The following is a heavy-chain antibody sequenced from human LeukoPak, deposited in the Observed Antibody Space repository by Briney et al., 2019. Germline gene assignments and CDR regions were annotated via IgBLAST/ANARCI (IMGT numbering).Heavy chain of an antibody. CDR3: ARDRSRAYFDY. J-gene: IGHJ4*02. CDR1: GFTFSSYG. CDR2: IWYDGSNK. V-gene: IGHV3-33*01. D-gene: IGHD3-10*01. Sequence: RRSLRLSCAASGFTFSSYGMHWVRQAPGKGLEWVAVIWYDGSNKYYADSVKGRFTISRDNSKNTLYLQMNSLRAEDTAVYYCARDRSRAYFDYWGQGTLVTVSS.